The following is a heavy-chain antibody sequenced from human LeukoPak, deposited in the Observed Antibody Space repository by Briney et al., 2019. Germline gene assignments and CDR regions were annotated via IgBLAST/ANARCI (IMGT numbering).Heavy chain of an antibody. CDR3: ARDLGIVVVPAGVF. CDR1: GFTFSDYY. V-gene: IGHV3-11*01. D-gene: IGHD2-2*01. CDR2: ISSSGSTI. J-gene: IGHJ4*02. Sequence: GGSLRLSCAASGFTFSDYYMSWIRQAPAKGLEWVSYISSSGSTIYYADSVKGRFTISRDNAKNSLYLQMNSLRAEDTAVYYCARDLGIVVVPAGVFWGQGTLVTVSS.